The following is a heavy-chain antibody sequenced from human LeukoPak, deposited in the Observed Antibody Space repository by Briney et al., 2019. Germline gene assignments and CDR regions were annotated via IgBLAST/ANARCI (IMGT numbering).Heavy chain of an antibody. CDR3: AKEDHFAS. CDR2: ITWNSGSI. Sequence: GGSLRLSCAASGFTFDDYTMPWVRQAPGKGLEWVSGITWNSGSIGYADSVRGRFTISRDNAKNSLYLEMNSLRAEDTALYYCAKEDHFASWGQGTLVTVSS. J-gene: IGHJ4*02. V-gene: IGHV3-9*01. CDR1: GFTFDDYT.